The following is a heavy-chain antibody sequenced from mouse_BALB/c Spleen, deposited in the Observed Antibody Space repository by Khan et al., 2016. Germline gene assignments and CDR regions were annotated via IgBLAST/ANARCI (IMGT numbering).Heavy chain of an antibody. V-gene: IGHV5-6-4*01. Sequence: EVELVESGGGLVKPGGSLKLSCAASGFTFSSYTMSWVRQTPEKRLEWVATISSGGSYIYYPDSVKGRFTISRDNAKNTLYLQMSSLKSEDTAMYYCTRDPDGYYAMDYWGQGTSVTVSS. D-gene: IGHD2-3*01. CDR2: ISSGGSYI. CDR3: TRDPDGYYAMDY. CDR1: GFTFSSYT. J-gene: IGHJ4*01.